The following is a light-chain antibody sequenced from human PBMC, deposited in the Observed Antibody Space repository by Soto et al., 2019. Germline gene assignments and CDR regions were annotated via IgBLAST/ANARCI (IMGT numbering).Light chain of an antibody. Sequence: DIQLTQSPSFLSASVGDRVTITCRASQGITSYLVWYQQKPGKAPKLLIHSASTLQSGVPSRFSGSGSGTEFTLTISSLQPEDFATYYCQQLNSYPYTFGQGTKLEIK. V-gene: IGKV1-9*01. J-gene: IGKJ2*01. CDR1: QGITSY. CDR2: SAS. CDR3: QQLNSYPYT.